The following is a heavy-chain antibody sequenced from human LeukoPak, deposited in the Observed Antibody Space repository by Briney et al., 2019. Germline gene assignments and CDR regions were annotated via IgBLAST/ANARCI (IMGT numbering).Heavy chain of an antibody. V-gene: IGHV4-4*02. CDR2: IYHSGST. CDR1: GGSLSSSNS. D-gene: IGHD6-19*01. J-gene: IGHJ3*02. Sequence: SETLSLTCAVSGGSLSSSNSWSWVGQPPGKGLDWIGEIYHSGSTNYNPSLKSPVTRSVDKSQSQFSLKLSSVTSAATAVYYCAIAVAGTDAFDIWGQGTMVTVSS. CDR3: AIAVAGTDAFDI.